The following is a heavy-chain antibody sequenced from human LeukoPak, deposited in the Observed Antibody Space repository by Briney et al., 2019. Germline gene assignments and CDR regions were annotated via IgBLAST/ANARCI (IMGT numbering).Heavy chain of an antibody. CDR3: AMNWGTGRTLDY. D-gene: IGHD7-27*01. CDR1: GGSFSSYY. V-gene: IGHV4-34*01. J-gene: IGHJ4*02. Sequence: SETLSLTCAVYGGSFSSYYWSWIRQPPGKGLEWIGEINHSGGTNYNPSLKSRVTISVDTSKNQFSLKVRSVTAADTAVYYCAMNWGTGRTLDYWGRGTLVTVSS. CDR2: INHSGGT.